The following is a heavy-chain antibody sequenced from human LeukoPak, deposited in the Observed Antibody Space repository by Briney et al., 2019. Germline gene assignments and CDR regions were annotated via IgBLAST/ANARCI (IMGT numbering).Heavy chain of an antibody. CDR3: AKSSIAARRLLGDFDY. CDR1: GLTFSNYG. CDR2: MWFDGRRK. V-gene: IGHV3-30*02. D-gene: IGHD6-6*01. J-gene: IGHJ4*02. Sequence: PGGSLRLSCAASGLTFSNYGMACVRRAPGKGLEWVSVMWFDGRRKKFVDSVKGRFTISRDNAKNTLYLQMNSLRAEDTAVYYCAKSSIAARRLLGDFDYWGQGTLVTVSS.